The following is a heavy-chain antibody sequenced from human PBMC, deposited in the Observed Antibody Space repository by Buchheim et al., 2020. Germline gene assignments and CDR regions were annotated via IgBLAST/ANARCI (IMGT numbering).Heavy chain of an antibody. V-gene: IGHV4-39*01. CDR2: IYYSGRT. D-gene: IGHD2-8*02. CDR3: ARTYTGGVVPSGY. CDR1: GDSISSSSYY. Sequence: QVQLQQWGAGLVKPSETLSLTCTVSGDSISSSSYYWGWIRQPPGKGLEWIGSIYYSGRTYYNPSLKSRVTISVDTSKNQFSLKLTSVTAADTAVYYCARTYTGGVVPSGYWGQGTL. J-gene: IGHJ4*02.